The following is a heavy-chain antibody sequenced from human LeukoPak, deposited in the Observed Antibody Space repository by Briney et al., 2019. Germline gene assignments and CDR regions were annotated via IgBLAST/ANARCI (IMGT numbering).Heavy chain of an antibody. CDR1: GFAFSTYS. CDR3: ARDYSSLLFDY. D-gene: IGHD6-13*01. Sequence: GGSLRLSCAASGFAFSTYSMNWVRQAPGKGLEWVSSISSSSSYIYYGDSVKGRFTISRDNARNSLYLQMNSLRAEDTALYYCARDYSSLLFDYWGQGTLVTVSS. CDR2: ISSSSSYI. V-gene: IGHV3-21*01. J-gene: IGHJ4*02.